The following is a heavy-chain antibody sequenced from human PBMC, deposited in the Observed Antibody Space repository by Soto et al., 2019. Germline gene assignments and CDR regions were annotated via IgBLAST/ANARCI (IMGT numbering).Heavy chain of an antibody. CDR1: GFTFSSYS. D-gene: IGHD2-2*01. Sequence: PGGSLRLSCAASGFTFSSYSMNWVRQAPGKGLEWVSYISSSSSTIYYADSVKGRFTISRDNAKNSLYLQMNSLRAEDTAVYYCASTGWGPDIVVVPAAMPEGSEYFQHWGQGTLVTVSS. CDR3: ASTGWGPDIVVVPAAMPEGSEYFQH. J-gene: IGHJ1*01. V-gene: IGHV3-48*01. CDR2: ISSSSSTI.